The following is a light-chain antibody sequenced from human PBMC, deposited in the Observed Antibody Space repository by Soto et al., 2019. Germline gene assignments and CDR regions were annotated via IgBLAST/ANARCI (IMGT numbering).Light chain of an antibody. Sequence: VLTQSPGTLSLSPGESATLSCRGSQTVRNNYLAWYQQKPGQAPRLLIYDESSRATGIPDRLSGGGSGTDLNLTISRLEPEDFAVYYCQQFSSYPLTCGGGTKVDIK. CDR2: DES. CDR1: QTVRNNY. CDR3: QQFSSYPLT. J-gene: IGKJ4*01. V-gene: IGKV3-20*01.